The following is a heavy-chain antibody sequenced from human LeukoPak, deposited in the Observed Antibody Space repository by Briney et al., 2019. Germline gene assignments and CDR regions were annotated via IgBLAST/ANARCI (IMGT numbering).Heavy chain of an antibody. V-gene: IGHV4-59*01. Sequence: PSETLSLTCTVSGGSISSYYWSWIRQPPGKGLEWIGYIYYSGSTNYNPSLKSRVTISVDTSKNQFSLKLSSVTAADTAVYYCARGPVYSSGWYNDYYYYVDVWGKGTTVTVSS. J-gene: IGHJ6*03. D-gene: IGHD6-19*01. CDR3: ARGPVYSSGWYNDYYYYVDV. CDR1: GGSISSYY. CDR2: IYYSGST.